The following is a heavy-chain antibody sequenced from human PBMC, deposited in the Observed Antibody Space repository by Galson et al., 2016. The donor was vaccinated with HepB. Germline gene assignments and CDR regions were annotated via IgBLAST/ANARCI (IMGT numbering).Heavy chain of an antibody. CDR2: ILYSGNT. CDR3: ARGEEIVPGHFYYGMGV. D-gene: IGHD5-12*01. V-gene: IGHV4-31*03. CDR1: GGSITRGGFY. J-gene: IGHJ6*04. Sequence: TLSLTCTVSGGSITRGGFYWSWIRQSPEKGLEWIGNILYSGNTDYNPSLKSRVSISLDTSMNHLSLKLTSVTAAETAVYYCARGEEIVPGHFYYGMGVWGKGTTVTVSA.